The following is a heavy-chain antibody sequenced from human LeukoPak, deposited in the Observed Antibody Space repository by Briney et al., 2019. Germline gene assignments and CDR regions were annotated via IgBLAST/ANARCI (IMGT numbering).Heavy chain of an antibody. V-gene: IGHV4-61*02. CDR3: ARLHYSSWSFDY. Sequence: SQTLSLTCTVSGGPISIGSYYWSWIRQPAGKGLEWIGRIYTSGSTNYNPSLKSQVTISVDTSKNQFSLKLSSVTAADTALYYCARLHYSSWSFDYWGQGTLVTVSS. D-gene: IGHD6-6*01. CDR1: GGPISIGSYY. CDR2: IYTSGST. J-gene: IGHJ4*02.